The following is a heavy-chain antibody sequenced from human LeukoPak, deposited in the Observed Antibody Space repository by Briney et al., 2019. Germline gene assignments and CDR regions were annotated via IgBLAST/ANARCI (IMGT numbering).Heavy chain of an antibody. D-gene: IGHD4-11*01. J-gene: IGHJ5*01. V-gene: IGHV4-34*01. CDR1: GGSFSGYY. CDR2: INHSGST. Sequence: SETLSLTCAVYGGSFSGYYWSWIRQPPGKGLEWIGEINHSGSTNYNPSLKSRVTISVDTSKNQFSLNLRSVTAADTAVYYCARHNYRHYQFDSWGQGTQVTVSS. CDR3: ARHNYRHYQFDS.